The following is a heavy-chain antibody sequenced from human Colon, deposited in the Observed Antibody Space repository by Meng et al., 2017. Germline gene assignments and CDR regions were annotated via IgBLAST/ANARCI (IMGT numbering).Heavy chain of an antibody. CDR3: ARDRKHYGERGWFDP. CDR1: GGSISTYY. D-gene: IGHD4-17*01. J-gene: IGHJ5*02. CDR2: NYYSGST. Sequence: QVPLQESGPGLVKPSETLSLTCAVSGGSISTYYWSWIRQPPGKGLEWIGNNYYSGSTNYNPSLASRVTISVDSSKNQFSLKLSSVTAADTAVYYCARDRKHYGERGWFDPWGQGTLVTVSS. V-gene: IGHV4-59*12.